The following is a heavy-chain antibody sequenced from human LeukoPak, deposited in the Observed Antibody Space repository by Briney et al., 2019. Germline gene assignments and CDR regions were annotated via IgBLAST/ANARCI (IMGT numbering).Heavy chain of an antibody. Sequence: PGGSLRLSCAASGFTFSCYAMSWVRQAPGKGLEWVSVISGSGRGGSTYYADSVKGRFTISRDNSENTLYLQMNSLRAEDTAVYYCAKAGSIKFDYWGQGTLVTVSS. J-gene: IGHJ4*02. V-gene: IGHV3-23*01. CDR3: AKAGSIKFDY. CDR2: ISGSGRGGST. D-gene: IGHD1-26*01. CDR1: GFTFSCYA.